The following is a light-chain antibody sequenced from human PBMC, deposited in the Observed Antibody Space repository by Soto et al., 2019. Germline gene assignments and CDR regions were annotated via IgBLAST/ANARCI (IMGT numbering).Light chain of an antibody. CDR1: SSDVGGYNY. Sequence: QSVLTQPASVSGSPGQSITISCTGTSSDVGGYNYVSWYQQHPGKAPKLMIYDVSNRPSGVSNRFSGSKSGNTASLTISGLQAADEADYYCSSYTSSTTLEFGGGTKLTVL. CDR2: DVS. J-gene: IGLJ2*01. V-gene: IGLV2-14*01. CDR3: SSYTSSTTLE.